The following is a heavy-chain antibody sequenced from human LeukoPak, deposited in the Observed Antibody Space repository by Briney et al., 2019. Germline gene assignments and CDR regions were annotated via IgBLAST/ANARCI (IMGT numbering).Heavy chain of an antibody. V-gene: IGHV4-4*02. Sequence: SETLSLTCAVSGGSISSSNWWTWVRQPPGKGLEWIGEIYHSGSTNYNPSLKSRVTISVDKSENLFSLKLNSVTAADTAVYYCARWCSGGSCYSKDSWGQGTLVTVSS. CDR2: IYHSGST. CDR1: GGSISSSNW. J-gene: IGHJ4*02. D-gene: IGHD2-15*01. CDR3: ARWCSGGSCYSKDS.